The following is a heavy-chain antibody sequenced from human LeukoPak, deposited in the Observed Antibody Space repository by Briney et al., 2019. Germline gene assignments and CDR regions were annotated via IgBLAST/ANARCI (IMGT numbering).Heavy chain of an antibody. J-gene: IGHJ4*02. CDR2: ISSSSSYI. CDR3: ARDHSSGWYGY. CDR1: GFTFSSYS. D-gene: IGHD6-19*01. V-gene: IGHV3-21*01. Sequence: GGSLRLSCAASGFTFSSYSMNWVRQAPGKGLEWVSSISSSSSYIYYADSVKGRFTISRDNAKNSLYLQMNNLRAEDTAVYYCARDHSSGWYGYWGQGTLVTVSS.